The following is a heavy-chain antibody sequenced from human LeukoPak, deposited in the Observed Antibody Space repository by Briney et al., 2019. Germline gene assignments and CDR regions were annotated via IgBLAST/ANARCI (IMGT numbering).Heavy chain of an antibody. V-gene: IGHV3-23*01. D-gene: IGHD4-23*01. J-gene: IGHJ4*02. Sequence: GGSLRLSCAASGFTFSSYGMRWVRQAPGKGLEWVSAISGSGGSTYYADSVKGRFTISRDNSKNTLYLQMHSLRAEDTAAYYCAKLGGNVAFWGQGTLVTVSS. CDR1: GFTFSSYG. CDR2: ISGSGGST. CDR3: AKLGGNVAF.